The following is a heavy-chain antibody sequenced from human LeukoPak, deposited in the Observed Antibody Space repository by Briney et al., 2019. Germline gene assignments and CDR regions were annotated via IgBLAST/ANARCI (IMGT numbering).Heavy chain of an antibody. J-gene: IGHJ3*02. CDR1: GYSISSGYY. D-gene: IGHD6-19*01. V-gene: IGHV4-61*01. CDR3: ARDLGIAVAGGAFDI. CDR2: IYYSGST. Sequence: PSETLSLTCTVSGYSISSGYYWGWIRQPPGTGLEWIGYIYYSGSTNYNPSLKSRVTISVDTSKNQFSLKLSSVTAADTAVYYCARDLGIAVAGGAFDIWGQGTMVTVSS.